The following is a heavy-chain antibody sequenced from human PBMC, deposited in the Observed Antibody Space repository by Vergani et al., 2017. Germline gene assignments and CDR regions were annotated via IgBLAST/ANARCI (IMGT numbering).Heavy chain of an antibody. V-gene: IGHV1-2*02. J-gene: IGHJ6*04. CDR1: KYTFTDYY. D-gene: IGHD3-10*01. CDR3: ARDLRRTDGGAGSYYRADADSFAMDV. CDR2: INPNGGGA. Sequence: QVQLVQSGAEVRKPGASVKVSCKASKYTFTDYYMHWVRQAPGQGLEWMGWINPNGGGANFAQTFQGRVTMTRDTSISTAYMDLSRLRSEGTAVDDCARDLRRTDGGAGSYYRADADSFAMDVWCEGTTVTVSS.